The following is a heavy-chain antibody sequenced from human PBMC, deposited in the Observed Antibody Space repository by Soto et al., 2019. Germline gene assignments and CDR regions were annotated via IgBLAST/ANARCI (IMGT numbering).Heavy chain of an antibody. V-gene: IGHV4-59*13. CDR3: ARGNGDLHFDS. J-gene: IGHJ4*02. Sequence: QVQLQESGPGLVKPSETLSLSCTVSGASINTYYWGWIRQPPGKGLECVGYFYYSGSTIYNPSLRGRVTTSVDTSKNQFSLKLNSVIAADTAVYYCARGNGDLHFDSWRQGTLVVVSS. CDR2: FYYSGST. CDR1: GASINTYY. D-gene: IGHD7-27*01.